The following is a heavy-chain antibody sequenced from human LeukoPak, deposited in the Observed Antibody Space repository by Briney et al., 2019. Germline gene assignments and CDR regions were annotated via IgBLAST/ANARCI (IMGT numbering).Heavy chain of an antibody. D-gene: IGHD3-22*01. J-gene: IGHJ4*02. CDR2: IIPIFGTA. CDR1: GGTFSSYA. CDR3: AATYYYDSSGYYREPDQFGY. V-gene: IGHV1-69*13. Sequence: SVKVSCKASGGTFSSYAISWVRQAPGQGLEWMGGIIPIFGTANYAQKFQGRVTITADESTSTAYMELSSLRSEDTAVYYCAATYYYDSSGYYREPDQFGYWGQGTLVTVSS.